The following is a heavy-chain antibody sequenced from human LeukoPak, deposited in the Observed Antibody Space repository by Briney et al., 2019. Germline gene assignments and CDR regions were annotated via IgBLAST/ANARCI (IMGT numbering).Heavy chain of an antibody. J-gene: IGHJ3*02. V-gene: IGHV4-30-4*01. CDR1: GGSISSGDYY. Sequence: SETLSLTCTVSGGSISSGDYYWSWIRQPPGKGLEWIGYIYYSGSTYYNPSLKSRVTISVDTSKNQFSLKLSSVTAADTAVYYCARDPRGYYGSGSYPTDAFDIWGQGTMVTVSS. CDR3: ARDPRGYYGSGSYPTDAFDI. D-gene: IGHD3-10*01. CDR2: IYYSGST.